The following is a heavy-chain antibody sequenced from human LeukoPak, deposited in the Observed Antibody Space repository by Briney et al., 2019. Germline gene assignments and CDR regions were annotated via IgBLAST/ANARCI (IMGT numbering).Heavy chain of an antibody. J-gene: IGHJ4*02. CDR1: GYTFTGYY. D-gene: IGHD2-2*01. CDR3: ARISGGYCSSTSCSGDDY. CDR2: INPNSGGT. Sequence: GAPVKVSCKASGYTFTGYYMHWVRQAPGQGLEWMGRINPNSGGTNYAQKFQGRVTMTRDTSISTAYMELSRLRSDDTAVYYCARISGGYCSSTSCSGDDYWGQGTLVTVSS. V-gene: IGHV1-2*06.